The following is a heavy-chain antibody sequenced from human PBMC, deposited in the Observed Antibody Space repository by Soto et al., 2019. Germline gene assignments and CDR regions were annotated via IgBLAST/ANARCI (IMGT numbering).Heavy chain of an antibody. CDR1: GYSFTIYW. D-gene: IGHD1-26*01. CDR3: ARQELRGATTEYFQH. CDR2: IYPGDSDT. V-gene: IGHV5-51*01. Sequence: GESLKISCKGSGYSFTIYWIGWVRQMPGKGLEWMGIIYPGDSDTRYSPSFQGQVTISADKSISTAYLQWSSLKASDTAMYYCARQELRGATTEYFQHWGQGTLVTVSS. J-gene: IGHJ1*01.